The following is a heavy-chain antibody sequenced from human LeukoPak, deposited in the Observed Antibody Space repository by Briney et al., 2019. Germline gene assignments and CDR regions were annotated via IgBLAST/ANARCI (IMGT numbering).Heavy chain of an antibody. CDR3: ARDYGVTYYYGSGSYYPDY. Sequence: GGSLRLSCAASGFTFSSYSMNWVRQAPGKGLEWVSSISSSSSYIYYADSMKGRFTISRDNSKNTLYLQMNSLRAEDTAVYYCARDYGVTYYYGSGSYYPDYWGQGTLVTVSS. J-gene: IGHJ4*02. CDR2: ISSSSSYI. V-gene: IGHV3-21*01. CDR1: GFTFSSYS. D-gene: IGHD3-10*01.